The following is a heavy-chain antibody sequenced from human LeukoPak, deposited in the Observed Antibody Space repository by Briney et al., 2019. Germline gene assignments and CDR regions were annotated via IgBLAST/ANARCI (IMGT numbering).Heavy chain of an antibody. Sequence: SETLSLTCTVSDGSISSYYWSWIRQPPGKGLEWIGYIYHSGSTNYNPSLKSRVTISVDTSKNQFSLKLSSVTAADTAVYYCARLGYNDGSYYFDYWGEGTPVTVSS. CDR1: DGSISSYY. CDR3: ARLGYNDGSYYFDY. V-gene: IGHV4-59*08. J-gene: IGHJ4*02. D-gene: IGHD1-1*01. CDR2: IYHSGST.